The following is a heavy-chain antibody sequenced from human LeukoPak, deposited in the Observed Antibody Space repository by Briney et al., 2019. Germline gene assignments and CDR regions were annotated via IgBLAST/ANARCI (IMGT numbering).Heavy chain of an antibody. V-gene: IGHV1-2*02. Sequence: ASVKVSCKASGYTFTGYYIHWVRQDPGQGLEWMAWINPNSGATNYAQKFQGRVTMTRDTSISTAYMELSRLTSDDTAVYFCARGRFGEWDNWFDPWGQGTLVTVSS. CDR3: ARGRFGEWDNWFDP. CDR1: GYTFTGYY. D-gene: IGHD3-10*01. CDR2: INPNSGAT. J-gene: IGHJ5*02.